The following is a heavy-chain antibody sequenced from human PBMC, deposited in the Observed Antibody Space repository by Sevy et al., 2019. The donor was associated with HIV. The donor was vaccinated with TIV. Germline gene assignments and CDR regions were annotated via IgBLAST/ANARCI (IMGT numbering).Heavy chain of an antibody. Sequence: ASVKVSCKASGGTFSSYAISWVRQAPGQGLEWMGGIIPIFGTANYAQKFQGRVTITADESTSTAYMELSSLRSEDTVVYYCAREGYCSGGSCYSWRNYYYYGMDVWGQGTTVTVSS. CDR3: AREGYCSGGSCYSWRNYYYYGMDV. CDR2: IIPIFGTA. D-gene: IGHD2-15*01. V-gene: IGHV1-69*13. CDR1: GGTFSSYA. J-gene: IGHJ6*02.